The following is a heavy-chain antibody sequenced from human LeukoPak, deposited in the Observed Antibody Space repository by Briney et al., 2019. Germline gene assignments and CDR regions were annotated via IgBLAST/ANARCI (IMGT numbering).Heavy chain of an antibody. D-gene: IGHD2-2*01. V-gene: IGHV1-58*02. J-gene: IGHJ3*02. CDR2: VIVGSSKT. Sequence: GASVKVSCKASGFTFSNSAMQWVRQARGQRLEWVGWVIVGSSKTHYAQRFQDRVTITRDKSISTAYLQWSSLKASDTAMYYCARLPPGVYCSSTSCYRVDAFDIWGQGTMVTVSS. CDR3: ARLPPGVYCSSTSCYRVDAFDI. CDR1: GFTFSNSA.